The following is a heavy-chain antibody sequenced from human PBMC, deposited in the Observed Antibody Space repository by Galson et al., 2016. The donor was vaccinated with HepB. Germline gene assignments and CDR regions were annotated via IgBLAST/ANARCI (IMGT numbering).Heavy chain of an antibody. CDR2: LSVSGDTT. D-gene: IGHD2-21*02. Sequence: SLRLSCAASGFTFTKAWMSWVRQAPGKGLEWVSGLSVSGDTTYYADSVKGRFTISRDNSKNTLHLQMNSLRADDTAVYYCAKDAPSGRVVTGTWDSWGQGTLVTVSS. CDR1: GFTFTKAW. J-gene: IGHJ4*02. V-gene: IGHV3-23*01. CDR3: AKDAPSGRVVTGTWDS.